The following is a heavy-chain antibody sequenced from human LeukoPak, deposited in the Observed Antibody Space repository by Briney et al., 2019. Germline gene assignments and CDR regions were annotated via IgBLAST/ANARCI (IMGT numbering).Heavy chain of an antibody. D-gene: IGHD6-6*01. V-gene: IGHV3-21*01. CDR2: ISSSSSSYI. CDR1: GFTFSSYS. J-gene: IGHJ4*02. CDR3: ARVIRIHSSSSGPHYFDY. Sequence: PGGSLRLSCAASGFTFSSYSMDWVRQAPGKGLEWVSSISSSSSSYIYYADSVKGRFTISRDNAKNSLYLQMNSLRAEDTAVYYCARVIRIHSSSSGPHYFDYWGQGTLVTVSS.